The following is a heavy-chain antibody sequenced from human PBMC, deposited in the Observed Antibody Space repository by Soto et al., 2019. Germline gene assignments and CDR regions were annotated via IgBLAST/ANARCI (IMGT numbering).Heavy chain of an antibody. V-gene: IGHV3-23*01. Sequence: GSLRLSCAASGFAFSSYAMSWVRQAPGKGLEWVSAISGSGGSTYYADSVKGRFTISRDNSKNTLYLQMNSLRAEDTAVYYCAKDSARGYYDSSGRSPWGQGSLVTVSS. J-gene: IGHJ5*02. CDR1: GFAFSSYA. CDR2: ISGSGGST. CDR3: AKDSARGYYDSSGRSP. D-gene: IGHD3-22*01.